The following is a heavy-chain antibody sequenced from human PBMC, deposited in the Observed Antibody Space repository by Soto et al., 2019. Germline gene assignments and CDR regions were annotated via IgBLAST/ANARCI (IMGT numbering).Heavy chain of an antibody. V-gene: IGHV3-21*01. J-gene: IGHJ4*02. Sequence: EVQLVESGGGLVKPGGSLRLSCAASGFTFSSHSMNWVRQAPGKGLEWVSSISSSSTYIYYADSVKGRFTISRDNAKNSLYLQMNSLRAEDTAVYYGASHPRDSSGYWYYFDYWGQGTLVTVSS. CDR1: GFTFSSHS. CDR3: ASHPRDSSGYWYYFDY. CDR2: ISSSSTYI. D-gene: IGHD3-22*01.